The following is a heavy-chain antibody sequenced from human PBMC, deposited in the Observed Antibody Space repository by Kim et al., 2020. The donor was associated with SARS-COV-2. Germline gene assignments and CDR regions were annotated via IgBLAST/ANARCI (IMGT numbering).Heavy chain of an antibody. D-gene: IGHD3-9*01. Sequence: GGSLRLSCAASGFTFSSYAMHWVRQAPGKGLEWVAVISYDGSNKYYADSVKGRFTISRDNSKNTLYLQMNSLRAEDTAVYYCARDLHYDILTGWFNWFDP. J-gene: IGHJ5*02. CDR2: ISYDGSNK. CDR3: ARDLHYDILTGWFNWFDP. V-gene: IGHV3-30*04. CDR1: GFTFSSYA.